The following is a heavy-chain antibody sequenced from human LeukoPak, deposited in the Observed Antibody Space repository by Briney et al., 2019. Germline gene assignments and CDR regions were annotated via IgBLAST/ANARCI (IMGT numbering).Heavy chain of an antibody. D-gene: IGHD4-11*01. CDR3: TRVQFVTTLYYFDT. CDR1: GGSISSSSYY. CDR2: IYYSGST. V-gene: IGHV4-39*07. J-gene: IGHJ4*02. Sequence: SETLSLTCTVSGGSISSSSYYWGRIRQPPGKGLEWIGSIYYSGSTYYNPSLKSRVTISVDTSKNQFSLRLSSVTAADTAVYYCTRVQFVTTLYYFDTWGQGNPFTVSP.